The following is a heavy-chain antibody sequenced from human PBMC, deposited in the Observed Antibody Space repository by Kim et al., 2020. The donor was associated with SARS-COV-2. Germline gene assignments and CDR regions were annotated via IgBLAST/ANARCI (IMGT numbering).Heavy chain of an antibody. Sequence: GGSLRLSCAASGFTFSTYGMNWVRQAPGKGLEWVSAISNDGRSSFTADSVKGRFTISRDNSKNTLFLHMTSLRAEDTAVYYCAKREGYHGSGDMDVWGQGTTVTVSS. CDR2: ISNDGRSS. CDR3: AKREGYHGSGDMDV. J-gene: IGHJ6*02. V-gene: IGHV3-23*01. CDR1: GFTFSTYG. D-gene: IGHD3-10*01.